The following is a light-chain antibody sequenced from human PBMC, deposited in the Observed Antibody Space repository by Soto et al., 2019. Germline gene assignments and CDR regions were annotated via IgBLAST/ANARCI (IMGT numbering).Light chain of an antibody. CDR2: EVS. V-gene: IGLV2-14*01. CDR3: ISYTSSSTLYV. CDR1: RSDVGGYNY. J-gene: IGLJ1*01. Sequence: QSVLTQPASVSGSPGQSITIYCSGGRSDVGGYNYVSWYQQHPGNAPKLMIYEVSNRPSGVSNRFSVSKSGNTASLTISGLQAEDEADYYCISYTSSSTLYVFGTGTKVTVL.